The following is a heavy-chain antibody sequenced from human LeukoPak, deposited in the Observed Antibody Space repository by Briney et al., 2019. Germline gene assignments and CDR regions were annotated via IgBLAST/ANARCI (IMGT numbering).Heavy chain of an antibody. CDR3: ARAEQWLSMFDL. V-gene: IGHV4-59*01. J-gene: IGHJ2*01. CDR1: GGSISSYY. CDR2: LYYSGST. D-gene: IGHD6-19*01. Sequence: SETPSLTCTVSGGSISSYYWSWIRQPPGKGLEWIGYLYYSGSTNYNPSLKSRVTISVDTSKNQFSLKLSSVTAADTAVYYCARAEQWLSMFDLWGRGTLVTVSS.